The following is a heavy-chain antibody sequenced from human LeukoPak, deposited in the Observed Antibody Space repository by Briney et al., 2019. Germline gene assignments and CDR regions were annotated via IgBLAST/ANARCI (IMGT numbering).Heavy chain of an antibody. Sequence: ASVKVSCKASGYTFTSYYMHWVRQAPGQGLEWMGIINPSGGSTSYAQKFQGRVTMTRDTSTSTVYMELSSLRSEDTAVYYCAREFTSLWFAQSPQGWFDPWGQGTLVTVSS. CDR2: INPSGGST. CDR3: AREFTSLWFAQSPQGWFDP. V-gene: IGHV1-46*01. CDR1: GYTFTSYY. J-gene: IGHJ5*02. D-gene: IGHD3-10*01.